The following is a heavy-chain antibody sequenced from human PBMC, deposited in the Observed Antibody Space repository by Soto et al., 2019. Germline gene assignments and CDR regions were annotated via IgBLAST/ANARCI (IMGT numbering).Heavy chain of an antibody. D-gene: IGHD3-10*01. CDR1: GGSFSGYY. V-gene: IGHV4-34*01. CDR2: INHSGNT. J-gene: IGHJ4*02. Sequence: PSETLSLTCAVYGGSFSGYYWSWIRQPPGKGLEWIGEINHSGNTNYNPSLKSRVTISVDTSKNQFSLKLSSVTAADTAVYYCAREIENYYGSGYFDYWGQGTLVTVSS. CDR3: AREIENYYGSGYFDY.